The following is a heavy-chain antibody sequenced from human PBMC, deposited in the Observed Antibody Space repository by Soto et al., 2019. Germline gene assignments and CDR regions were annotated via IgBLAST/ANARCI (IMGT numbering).Heavy chain of an antibody. V-gene: IGHV3-43*01. D-gene: IGHD3-9*01. CDR3: AGDSYDVLTGQKRYFDH. CDR1: GFSFEDYT. J-gene: IGHJ4*02. CDR2: ISWDGGRT. Sequence: GGSLRLSCAASGFSFEDYTMHWVRHTPGKGPEWISLISWDGGRTLYSDSVKGRFIISRDNSKNSLYLQMNSLTTEDTALYFCAGDSYDVLTGQKRYFDHWGQGTLVTVSS.